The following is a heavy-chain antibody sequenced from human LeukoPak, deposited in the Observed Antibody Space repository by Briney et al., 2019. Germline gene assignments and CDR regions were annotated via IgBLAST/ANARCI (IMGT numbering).Heavy chain of an antibody. Sequence: PGGSLRLSCAASGFTFSSYWMSWVRQAPGKGLEWVANINQDGSEIYYVDSVKGRFTISRDNAKNSQYLQMNSLRAEDTAVYYCARSLRPEDYWGQGTLVTVSS. CDR3: ARSLRPEDY. V-gene: IGHV3-7*01. CDR1: GFTFSSYW. CDR2: INQDGSEI. J-gene: IGHJ4*02. D-gene: IGHD2-15*01.